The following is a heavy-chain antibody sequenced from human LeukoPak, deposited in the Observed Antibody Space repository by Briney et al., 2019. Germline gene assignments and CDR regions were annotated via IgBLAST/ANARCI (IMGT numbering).Heavy chain of an antibody. J-gene: IGHJ4*02. Sequence: GGSLRLSCAASGFTFSSYGMHWVRQAPGKGLEWVAVILSDGSKEFYTDSVKGRFTISRDNSKNTLYLQMNSLRAEDTAVYYCARDDDRPDNGLDYWGQGTLVTVSS. V-gene: IGHV3-33*01. CDR1: GFTFSSYG. D-gene: IGHD3-22*01. CDR2: ILSDGSKE. CDR3: ARDDDRPDNGLDY.